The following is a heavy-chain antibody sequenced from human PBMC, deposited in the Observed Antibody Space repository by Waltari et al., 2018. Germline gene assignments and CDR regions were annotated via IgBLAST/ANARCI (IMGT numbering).Heavy chain of an antibody. CDR1: GSSIRGGDW. D-gene: IGHD3-16*01. CDR3: ARANGGLIGS. V-gene: IGHV4-4*02. Sequence: VHLQESGPGLVGPSETLCLLCNVTGSSIRGGDWWIWVRQSQGKRLEWMGEIHHSGRTNSNPSLKNRLTLSVDESRNQFFLKITSVTAADTALYFCARANGGLIGSWGQGIVVTVSS. CDR2: IHHSGRT. J-gene: IGHJ5*02.